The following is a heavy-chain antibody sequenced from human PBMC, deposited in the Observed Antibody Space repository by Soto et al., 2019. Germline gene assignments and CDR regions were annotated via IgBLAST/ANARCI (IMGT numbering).Heavy chain of an antibody. J-gene: IGHJ4*02. Sequence: PSETLSLTCAVYGGSFSGYYWSWIRQPPGKGLEWIGEINHSGSTNYNPSLKSRVTISVDTSKNQFSLKLSSVTAADTAVYYCARGGYYDSSGYYRVSFDYWGQGTLVTVSS. CDR1: GGSFSGYY. D-gene: IGHD3-22*01. CDR3: ARGGYYDSSGYYRVSFDY. CDR2: INHSGST. V-gene: IGHV4-34*01.